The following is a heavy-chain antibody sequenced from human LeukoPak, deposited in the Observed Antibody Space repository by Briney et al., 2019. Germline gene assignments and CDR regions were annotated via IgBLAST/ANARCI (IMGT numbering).Heavy chain of an antibody. J-gene: IGHJ4*02. CDR3: ARATPFDY. CDR2: IYTSGST. V-gene: IGHV4-61*02. CDR1: GGSISSGSYY. Sequence: SETLSLTCTVSGGSISSGSYYWSWIRQPAGKGLEWIGRIYTSGSTNYNPSLKSRVTISVDTSKNQFSLKLSSVTAADTAVYYCARATPFDYWGQGTLVTVSS.